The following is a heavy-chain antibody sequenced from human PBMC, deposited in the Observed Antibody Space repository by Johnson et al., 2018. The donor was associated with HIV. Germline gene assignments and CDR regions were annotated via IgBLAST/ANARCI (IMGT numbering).Heavy chain of an antibody. CDR2: ISSSGTSV. CDR3: ARESRDGPNLRAFDI. D-gene: IGHD5-24*01. J-gene: IGHJ3*02. V-gene: IGHV3-11*01. Sequence: QMLLVESGGGLVKPGGSLRLSCAASGFTFSDYYMSWIRQTPGKGLEWVSYISSSGTSVYYADSVKGRFSISRDNAKHSLYLQMNSLRAGDTAVYFCARESRDGPNLRAFDIWGQGTTVIVSS. CDR1: GFTFSDYY.